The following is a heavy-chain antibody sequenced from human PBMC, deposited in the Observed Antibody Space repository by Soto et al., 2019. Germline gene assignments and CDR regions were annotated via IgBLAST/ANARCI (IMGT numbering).Heavy chain of an antibody. D-gene: IGHD3-9*01. CDR1: GGSISSHY. J-gene: IGHJ4*02. Sequence: SETLSLTCTVSGGSISSHYWSRIRQPPGKGLEWIGYIYYSGSTNYNPSLKSRVTISVDTSKNQFSLKLSSVTAADTAVYYCARGHTGGLRYFDWLLYYFDYWGQGTLVTVSS. V-gene: IGHV4-59*11. CDR2: IYYSGST. CDR3: ARGHTGGLRYFDWLLYYFDY.